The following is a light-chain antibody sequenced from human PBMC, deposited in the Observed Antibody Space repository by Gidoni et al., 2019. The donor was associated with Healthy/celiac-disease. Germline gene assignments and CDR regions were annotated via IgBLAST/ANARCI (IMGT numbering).Light chain of an antibody. J-gene: IGLJ2*01. CDR3: GSYAGSYTVV. Sequence: QPALTQHRSVSGSPGQPVTISCTGTSSDVGGYNYVSWDQQHPGKAPKLMIYDVSKRPSGVPDRFSGSKSGNTASLTISGLQAEDKADYYGGSYAGSYTVVFGGGTKLTVL. CDR1: SSDVGGYNY. V-gene: IGLV2-11*01. CDR2: DVS.